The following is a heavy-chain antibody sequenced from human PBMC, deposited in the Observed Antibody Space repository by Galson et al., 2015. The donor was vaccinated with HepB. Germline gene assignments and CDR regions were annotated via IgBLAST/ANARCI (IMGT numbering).Heavy chain of an antibody. Sequence: CAISGDSVSSNSAAWNWIRQSPSRGLEWLGRTYYRSKWYNDYAVSVKSRITINPDTSKNQFSLQLNSVTPKDTAVYYCARDFPYSSSWYVRQGDYNWFDPWGQGTLVTVSS. CDR1: GDSVSSNSAA. CDR2: TYYRSKWYN. J-gene: IGHJ5*02. D-gene: IGHD6-13*01. V-gene: IGHV6-1*01. CDR3: ARDFPYSSSWYVRQGDYNWFDP.